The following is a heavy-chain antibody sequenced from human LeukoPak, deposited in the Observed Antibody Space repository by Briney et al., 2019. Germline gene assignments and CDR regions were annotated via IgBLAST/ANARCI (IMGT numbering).Heavy chain of an antibody. D-gene: IGHD1-26*01. CDR1: GFTFSSYG. V-gene: IGHV3-30*18. CDR3: AKEFLPWELGVVDF. CDR2: ISYDGSNK. J-gene: IGHJ4*02. Sequence: GGSLRLSCAASGFTFSSYGMHWVRQAPGKGLEWVAVISYDGSNKYYADSVKGRFTISRDNSKNTLYLQMNSLRAEDTAVYYCAKEFLPWELGVVDFWGQGTLVTVSS.